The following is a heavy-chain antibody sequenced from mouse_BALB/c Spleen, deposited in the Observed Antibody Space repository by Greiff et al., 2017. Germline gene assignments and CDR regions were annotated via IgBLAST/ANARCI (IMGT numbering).Heavy chain of an antibody. Sequence: QVQLQQSGAELVRPGASVTLSCKASGYTFTDYEMHWVKQTPVHGLEWIGAIDPETGGTAYNQKFKGKATLTADKSSSTAYMELRSLTSEDSAVYDCTRGRPIGDFDVWGAGTTVTVSS. CDR2: IDPETGGT. CDR1: GYTFTDYE. D-gene: IGHD2-14*01. V-gene: IGHV1-15*01. J-gene: IGHJ1*01. CDR3: TRGRPIGDFDV.